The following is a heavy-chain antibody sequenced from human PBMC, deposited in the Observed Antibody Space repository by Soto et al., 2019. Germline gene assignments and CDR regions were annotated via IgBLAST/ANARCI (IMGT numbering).Heavy chain of an antibody. CDR3: AKDSTAAGMYNWFDP. Sequence: LRLSCAASGFTFSSYAVSWVRQAPGKGLEWVSAISGSGGSTYYADSVKGRFTISRDNSKNTLYLQMNSLRAEDTAVYYCAKDSTAAGMYNWFDPWGQGTLVTVSS. V-gene: IGHV3-23*01. J-gene: IGHJ5*02. CDR1: GFTFSSYA. D-gene: IGHD6-13*01. CDR2: ISGSGGST.